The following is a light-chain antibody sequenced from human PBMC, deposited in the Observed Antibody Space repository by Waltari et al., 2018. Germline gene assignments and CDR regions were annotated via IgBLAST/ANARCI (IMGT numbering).Light chain of an antibody. CDR3: GAWDSDLSAAV. Sequence: QSVLTQPPSVSAAPGQTVPIPCPGSGSKIDNNYASWYHTVPGKPPKLLIYEDNKRPSVLPDLCSAANSGTSSTLAVVGLQTEDDAEYYCGAWDSDLSAAVFGGGTKLTVL. CDR2: EDN. J-gene: IGLJ2*01. CDR1: GSKIDNNY. V-gene: IGLV1-51*02.